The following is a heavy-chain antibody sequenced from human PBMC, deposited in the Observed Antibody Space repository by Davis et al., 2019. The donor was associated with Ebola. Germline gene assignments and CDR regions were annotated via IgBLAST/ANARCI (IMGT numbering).Heavy chain of an antibody. CDR3: ARGRYNWNY. Sequence: GESLKISCAASGFTFSSYAMSWVRQAPGKGLEWVANIKHDGSEKYYVDSVKGRFTISRDNAKNSLFLQMNSLRAEDTAVYYCARGRYNWNYWGQGTLVTVSS. D-gene: IGHD1-20*01. CDR2: IKHDGSEK. V-gene: IGHV3-7*01. CDR1: GFTFSSYA. J-gene: IGHJ4*02.